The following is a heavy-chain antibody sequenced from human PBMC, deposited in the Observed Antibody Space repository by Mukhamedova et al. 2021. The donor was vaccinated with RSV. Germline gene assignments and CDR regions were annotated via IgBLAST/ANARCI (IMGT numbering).Heavy chain of an antibody. CDR2: IYYSGST. CDR1: Y. Sequence: YWSWIRQPPGKGLEWIGYIYYSGSTSYNPSLMSRVTISLDTSKNQFSLKLNSVTAADTAVYYCARDPYYDSRGPPYWGQGTLVTV. CDR3: ARDPYYDSRGPPY. J-gene: IGHJ4*02. V-gene: IGHV4-30-4*08. D-gene: IGHD3-22*01.